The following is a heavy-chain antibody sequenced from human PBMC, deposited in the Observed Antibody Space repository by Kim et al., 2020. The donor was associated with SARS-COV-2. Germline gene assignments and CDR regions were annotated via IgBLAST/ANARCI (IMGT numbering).Heavy chain of an antibody. Sequence: GGSLRLSCTTSGFTFGDYAMSWFRQAPGKGLEWVGFIRSRGYGGTTEYAASVKGRFTISRDDSKSIAYLQMNSLKTEDTAVYYCTRWLSRVGPIIGNFDFWGQGTLVTVSS. V-gene: IGHV3-49*03. CDR2: IRSRGYGGTT. CDR3: TRWLSRVGPIIGNFDF. CDR1: GFTFGDYA. D-gene: IGHD1-26*01. J-gene: IGHJ4*02.